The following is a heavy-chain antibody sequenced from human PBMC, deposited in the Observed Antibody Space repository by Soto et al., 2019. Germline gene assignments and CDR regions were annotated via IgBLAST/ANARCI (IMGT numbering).Heavy chain of an antibody. CDR2: INHSGST. CDR1: GGSFSGYY. V-gene: IGHV4-34*01. J-gene: IGHJ6*02. CDR3: ARGRKVVGPAARYYYYGMDV. D-gene: IGHD2-2*01. Sequence: QVQLQQWGAGLLKPSETLSLTCAVYGGSFSGYYWSWIRQPPGKGLEWIGEINHSGSTNYNPSLKSRVTISVDTSKNQFSLKLSSVTAADTAVYYCARGRKVVGPAARYYYYGMDVWGQGTTVTVSS.